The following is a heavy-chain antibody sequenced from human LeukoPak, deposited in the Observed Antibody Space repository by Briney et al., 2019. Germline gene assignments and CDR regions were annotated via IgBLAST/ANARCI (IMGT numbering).Heavy chain of an antibody. D-gene: IGHD5-18*01. J-gene: IGHJ4*02. CDR2: INHSGST. V-gene: IGHV4-34*01. Sequence: SETLSLTCAVYGGSFSGYYWSWIRQPSGKGLEWIGEINHSGSTNYNPSLKSRVTISVDTSKNQFSLKLSSVTAADTAVYYCARVSWYSYGRPFDYWGQGTLVTVSS. CDR3: ARVSWYSYGRPFDY. CDR1: GGSFSGYY.